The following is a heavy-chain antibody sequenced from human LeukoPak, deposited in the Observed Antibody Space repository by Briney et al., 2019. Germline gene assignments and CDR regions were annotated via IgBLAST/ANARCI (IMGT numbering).Heavy chain of an antibody. J-gene: IGHJ4*02. V-gene: IGHV3-7*01. CDR2: IKQDGSEK. Sequence: GGSLRLSCAASGFTFSSYWMIWVRQAPGKGLEWVANIKQDGSEKYYVDSVKGRFTISRDSAKNSLYLQMNSLRAEDTAVYYCARGSCSTTSRLEVYWGQGTLVTVSS. CDR3: ARGSCSTTSRLEVY. D-gene: IGHD2-2*01. CDR1: GFTFSSYW.